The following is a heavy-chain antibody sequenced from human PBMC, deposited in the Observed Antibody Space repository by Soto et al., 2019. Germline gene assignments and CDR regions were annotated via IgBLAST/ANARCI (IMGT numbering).Heavy chain of an antibody. J-gene: IGHJ4*02. Sequence: QVQLVQSGAEVKKPGASVKVSCKASGYTFTSYGITWVRQAPGQGLAWMGWISGYNGDTNYAQKFHGRVTLTTDTSTSTAYLEVMTLRSDDTAVYYCAREGSYHDFDYWGLGTLVTVSS. CDR1: GYTFTSYG. V-gene: IGHV1-18*01. D-gene: IGHD3-22*01. CDR2: ISGYNGDT. CDR3: AREGSYHDFDY.